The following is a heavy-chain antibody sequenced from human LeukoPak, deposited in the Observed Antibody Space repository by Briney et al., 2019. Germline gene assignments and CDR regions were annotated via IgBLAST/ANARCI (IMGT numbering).Heavy chain of an antibody. CDR3: AKDGHCGNDTCFLTPVHR. CDR1: GFIFSSYA. J-gene: IGHJ4*02. D-gene: IGHD3-22*01. Sequence: GGSLRLSCAASGFIFSSYAMSWVRQAPGKGLEWVSTISGSGGSTYYADSVKGRFTISRDNSKNTVYLQMNSLRAEDTAVYYCAKDGHCGNDTCFLTPVHRWGQGRLVTVSS. V-gene: IGHV3-23*01. CDR2: ISGSGGST.